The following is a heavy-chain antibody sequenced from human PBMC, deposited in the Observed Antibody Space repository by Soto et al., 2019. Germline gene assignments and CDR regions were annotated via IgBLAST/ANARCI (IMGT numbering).Heavy chain of an antibody. CDR3: ARARWLQLLYFDY. J-gene: IGHJ4*02. CDR1: GGSISSGGYS. Sequence: SETLSLTCAVSGGSISSGGYSWSWIRQPPGKGLEWIGYIYHSGSTYYNPSLRSRVTISVDRSKNQFSLKLSSVTAADTAVYYCARARWLQLLYFDYWGQGTLVTVSS. D-gene: IGHD5-12*01. CDR2: IYHSGST. V-gene: IGHV4-30-2*01.